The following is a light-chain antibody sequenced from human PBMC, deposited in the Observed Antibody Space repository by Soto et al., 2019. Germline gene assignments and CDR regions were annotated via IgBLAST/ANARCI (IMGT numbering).Light chain of an antibody. J-gene: IGKJ3*01. CDR3: QHYDNLPFT. Sequence: IQMTQSPSSFSASVGDRVTITCQASQDISNYLNWYQQKPGKAPKLLIYDASNLETGVPSRFSGSGAGTDFTFTISSLQPEDIATYYCQHYDNLPFTFGPGTKVDIK. CDR2: DAS. V-gene: IGKV1-33*01. CDR1: QDISNY.